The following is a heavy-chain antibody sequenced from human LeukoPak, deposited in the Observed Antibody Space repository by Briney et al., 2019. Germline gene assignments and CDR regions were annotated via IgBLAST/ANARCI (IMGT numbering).Heavy chain of an antibody. V-gene: IGHV3-30*18. CDR3: AKEGSGILYYYYGMDV. D-gene: IGHD3-10*01. Sequence: GGSLRLSCAASGFTFSSYGMHWVRQAPGKGLEWVAVVSYDGSNKYYADSVKGRFTISRYNSKNTLYLQMNSLRAEDTAVYYCAKEGSGILYYYYGMDVWGQGTTVTVSS. CDR1: GFTFSSYG. CDR2: VSYDGSNK. J-gene: IGHJ6*02.